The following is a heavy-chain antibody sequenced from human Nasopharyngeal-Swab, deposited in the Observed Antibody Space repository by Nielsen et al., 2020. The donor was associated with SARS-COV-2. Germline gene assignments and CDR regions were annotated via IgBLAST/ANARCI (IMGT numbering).Heavy chain of an antibody. CDR3: ARDLRFLGHPIDI. CDR2: IYYSGST. D-gene: IGHD3-3*01. CDR1: GGSISSGGYY. J-gene: IGHJ3*02. Sequence: SETLSPTCTVSGGSISSGGYYWSWIRQHPGKGLEWIGYIYYSGSTYYNPSLKSRVTISVDTSKNQFSLKLSSVTAADTAVYYCARDLRFLGHPIDIWGQGTMVTVSS. V-gene: IGHV4-31*03.